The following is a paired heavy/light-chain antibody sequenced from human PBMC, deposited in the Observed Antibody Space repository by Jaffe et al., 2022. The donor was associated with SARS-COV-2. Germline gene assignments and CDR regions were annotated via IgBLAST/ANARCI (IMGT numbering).Light chain of an antibody. CDR1: NIGSKS. CDR2: DDS. J-gene: IGLJ2*01. Sequence: SYVLTQPPSVSVAPGQTARITCGGNNIGSKSVHWYQQKPGQAPVLVVYDDSDRPSGIPERFSGSNSGNTATLTISRVEAGDEADYYCQVWDSSSDRVVFGGGTKLTVL. CDR3: QVWDSSSDRVV. V-gene: IGLV3-21*02.
Heavy chain of an antibody. J-gene: IGHJ4*02. CDR3: AKDHYYDSSGYYSSVGPVLGY. CDR2: ISGSGGST. CDR1: GFTFSSYA. V-gene: IGHV3-23*01. Sequence: EVQLLESGGGLVQPGGSLRLSCAASGFTFSSYAMSWVRQAPGKGLEWVSAISGSGGSTYYADSVKGRFTISRDNSKNTLYLQMNSLRAEDTAVYYCAKDHYYDSSGYYSSVGPVLGYWGQGTLVTVSS. D-gene: IGHD3-22*01.